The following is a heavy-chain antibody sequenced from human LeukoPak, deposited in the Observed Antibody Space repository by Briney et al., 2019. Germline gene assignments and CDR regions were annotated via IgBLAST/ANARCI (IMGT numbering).Heavy chain of an antibody. V-gene: IGHV4-39*01. D-gene: IGHD3-22*01. CDR1: GGSISSSSYY. CDR2: IYYSGST. CDR3: ARGVTMIVVVIHDWYFDL. J-gene: IGHJ2*01. Sequence: SETLSLTCTVSGGSISSSSYYWGWIRQPPGKGLEWIGNIYYSGSTYYNPSLQSRVTISVDQSKNQFSLQLSSVTAADAAVYYCARGVTMIVVVIHDWYFDLWGRGTLVTVSS.